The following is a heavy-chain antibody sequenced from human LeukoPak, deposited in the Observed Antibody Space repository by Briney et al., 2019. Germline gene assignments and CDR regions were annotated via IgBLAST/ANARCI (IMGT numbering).Heavy chain of an antibody. Sequence: NASETLSLTCTVSGYSISSGYYWGWIRQPPGKGLEWIGSIYHSGSTYYNPSLKSRVTISVDTSKNQFSLKLSSVTAADTAVYYCARDLPVLLDAYYYGMDVWGQGTTVTVSS. J-gene: IGHJ6*02. CDR2: IYHSGST. V-gene: IGHV4-38-2*02. D-gene: IGHD3-10*01. CDR3: ARDLPVLLDAYYYGMDV. CDR1: GYSISSGYY.